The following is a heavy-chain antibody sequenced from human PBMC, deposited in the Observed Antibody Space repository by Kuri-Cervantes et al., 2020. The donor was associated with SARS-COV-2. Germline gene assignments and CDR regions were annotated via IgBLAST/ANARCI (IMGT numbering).Heavy chain of an antibody. CDR1: GFTFSSYW. Sequence: GGSLRLSCAASGFTFSSYWMSWVRQAPGKGLEWVAVISYDGSNKYYADSVKGRFTISRDNAKNSLYLQMNSLRAEDTALYYCARDLSDSSTPPHDPWGQGTLVTVSS. CDR2: ISYDGSNK. D-gene: IGHD2-2*01. J-gene: IGHJ5*02. CDR3: ARDLSDSSTPPHDP. V-gene: IGHV3-30-3*01.